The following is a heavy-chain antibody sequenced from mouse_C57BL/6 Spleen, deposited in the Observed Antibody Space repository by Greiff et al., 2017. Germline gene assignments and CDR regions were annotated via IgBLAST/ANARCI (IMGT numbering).Heavy chain of an antibody. CDR3: ARTYYGNYVAY. V-gene: IGHV1-82*01. Sequence: VQLVESGPELVKPGASVKISCKASGYAFSSSWMNWVKQRPGKGLEWIGRIYPGDGDTNYNGKFKGKATLTADKSSSTAYMQLSSLTSEDSAVYFCARTYYGNYVAYWGQGTLVTVSA. J-gene: IGHJ3*01. CDR1: GYAFSSSW. CDR2: IYPGDGDT. D-gene: IGHD2-10*01.